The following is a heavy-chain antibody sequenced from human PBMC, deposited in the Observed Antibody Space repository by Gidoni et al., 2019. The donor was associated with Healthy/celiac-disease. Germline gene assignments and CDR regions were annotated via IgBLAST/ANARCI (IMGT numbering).Heavy chain of an antibody. V-gene: IGHV3-30*04. CDR1: GFTFSSYA. CDR2: ISYDGSNK. CDR3: ARDRVVRGVTATDY. Sequence: QVQLVESGGGVVQPGRSLRLSCAASGFTFSSYAMHWVRQAQGKGLEGVAVISYDGSNKYYADSVKGRFTISRDNSKNTLYLQMNRLRAEDTAVYYCARDRVVRGVTATDYWGQGTLVTVSS. J-gene: IGHJ4*02. D-gene: IGHD3-10*01.